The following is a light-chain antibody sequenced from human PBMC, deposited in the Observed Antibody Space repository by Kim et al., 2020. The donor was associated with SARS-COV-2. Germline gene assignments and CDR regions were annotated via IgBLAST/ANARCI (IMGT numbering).Light chain of an antibody. CDR3: QSYDSSLSGWV. CDR2: GTR. CDR1: STNTRTRYN. Sequence: MGTISFRRRSTNTRTRYNVQWYQQLPRTAPKLLIYGTRQRPSRLPNRFSGTKSGTSASLAITGLQAEDETDYYCQSYDSSLSGWVFGGGTQLTV. J-gene: IGLJ3*02. V-gene: IGLV1-40*01.